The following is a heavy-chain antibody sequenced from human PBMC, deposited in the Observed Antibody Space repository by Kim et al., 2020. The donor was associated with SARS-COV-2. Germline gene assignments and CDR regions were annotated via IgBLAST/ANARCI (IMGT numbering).Heavy chain of an antibody. Sequence: ASVKVSCKASGYTFTSYDINWVRQATGQGLEWMGWMNPNSGNTGYAQKFQGRVTMTRNTSISTAYMELSSLRSEDTAVYYCARGSRQQLVLYYYYYYMDVWGKGTTVTVSS. CDR3: ARGSRQQLVLYYYYYYMDV. V-gene: IGHV1-8*01. CDR1: GYTFTSYD. J-gene: IGHJ6*03. CDR2: MNPNSGNT. D-gene: IGHD6-13*01.